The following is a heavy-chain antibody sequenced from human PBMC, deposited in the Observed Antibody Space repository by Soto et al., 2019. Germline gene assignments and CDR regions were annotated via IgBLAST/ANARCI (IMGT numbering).Heavy chain of an antibody. D-gene: IGHD1-26*01. CDR2: INHSGST. CDR1: GGSFSGYY. Sequence: SETLSLTCAVYGGSFSGYYWSWIRQPPGKGLEWIGEINHSGSTNYNPSLKSRVTISVNTSKNQFSLKLSSVTAADTAVYYCARGQTNRRDGTITDYWGQGTLVTVSS. CDR3: ARGQTNRRDGTITDY. J-gene: IGHJ4*02. V-gene: IGHV4-34*01.